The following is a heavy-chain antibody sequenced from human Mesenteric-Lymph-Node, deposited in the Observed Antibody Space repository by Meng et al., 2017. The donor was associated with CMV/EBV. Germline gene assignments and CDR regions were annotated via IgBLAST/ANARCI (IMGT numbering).Heavy chain of an antibody. CDR3: AKDDGDIVVVLEYYFDY. Sequence: GESLKISCAASGFTFSSYAMSWVRQAPGKGLEWVSAISGSGGSTYYADSVKGRFTISRDNSKNTLYLQMNSLRAEDTAVYYCAKDDGDIVVVLEYYFDYWGQGTLVTVSS. D-gene: IGHD2-21*01. CDR2: ISGSGGST. CDR1: GFTFSSYA. V-gene: IGHV3-23*01. J-gene: IGHJ4*02.